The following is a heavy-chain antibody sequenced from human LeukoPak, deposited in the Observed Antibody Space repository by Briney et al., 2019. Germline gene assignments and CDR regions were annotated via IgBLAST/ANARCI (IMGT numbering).Heavy chain of an antibody. D-gene: IGHD3-10*01. V-gene: IGHV4-38-2*02. CDR2: MYHSGST. Sequence: SETLSLTCTVSGYSISTGYYWGWIRQPPGKGLEWIGSMYHSGSTYYNPSLKSRVTMSADTSKNQFSLKLNSVTAADTAVYYCARVLDYYGSGTRDFDYWGQGILVTVSS. J-gene: IGHJ4*02. CDR1: GYSISTGYY. CDR3: ARVLDYYGSGTRDFDY.